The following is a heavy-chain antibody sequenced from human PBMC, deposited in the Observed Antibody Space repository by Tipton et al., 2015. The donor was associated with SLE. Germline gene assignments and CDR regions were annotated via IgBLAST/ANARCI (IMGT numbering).Heavy chain of an antibody. D-gene: IGHD5-12*01. CDR3: ARGGGYSGS. V-gene: IGHV4-4*08. CDR1: GGSISSYY. CDR2: IYTSGST. Sequence: TLSLTCTVSGGSISSYYWSWIRQPPGKGLEWIGYIYTSGSTNDNPSLKSRVTISVDTSKNQFSLKLSSVTAAGTAVYYCARGGGYSGSWGQGTLVTVSS. J-gene: IGHJ4*02.